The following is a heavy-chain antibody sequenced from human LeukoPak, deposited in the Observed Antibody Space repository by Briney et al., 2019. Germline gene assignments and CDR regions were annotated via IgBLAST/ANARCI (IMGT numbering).Heavy chain of an antibody. V-gene: IGHV3-23*01. D-gene: IGHD2-15*01. CDR1: GFTFSSYA. CDR3: AKDVDCSGGSCYLAGGAFDI. Sequence: PGGSLRLSCAASGFTFSSYALNWVRQAPGKGLEWVSGISGSGDSTYYADSVKGRFTISRDNSKNTLYLQMNSLRAEDTAIYYCAKDVDCSGGSCYLAGGAFDIWGQGTMVTVSS. J-gene: IGHJ3*02. CDR2: ISGSGDST.